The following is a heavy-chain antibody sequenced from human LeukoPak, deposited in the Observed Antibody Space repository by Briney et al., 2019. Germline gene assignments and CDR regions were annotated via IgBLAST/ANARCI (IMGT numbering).Heavy chain of an antibody. CDR1: EFTVSNNY. J-gene: IGHJ4*02. CDR2: LYAGGDT. V-gene: IGHV3-53*01. Sequence: GGSLRLSCAASEFTVSNNYMSWVRQAPGKGLEWVSVLYAGGDTYYADSVKGRFTISRDNSKNTVYLQMNSLRAEDTAVYYCTRGVPYDSWSGPHYSDYWGQGTLVTVSS. CDR3: TRGVPYDSWSGPHYSDY. D-gene: IGHD3-3*01.